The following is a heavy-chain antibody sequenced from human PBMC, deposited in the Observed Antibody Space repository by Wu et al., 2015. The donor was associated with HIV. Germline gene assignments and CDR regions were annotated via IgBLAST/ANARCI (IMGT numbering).Heavy chain of an antibody. D-gene: IGHD4-23*01. V-gene: IGHV1-18*01. CDR3: ARGGVYGVNVGSYSYYYYIDV. CDR1: GYTFTNYD. CDR2: ISAYSGNT. J-gene: IGHJ6*03. Sequence: QVQLVQSGAEVKKPGASVKVSCKASGYTFTNYDISWVRQAPGQGLEWMGWISAYSGNTKYAQKLQGRVTMTTDTSTSSAYMELRSLRSDDTAVYYCARGGVYGVNVGSYSYYYYIDVWGERDTVDRLL.